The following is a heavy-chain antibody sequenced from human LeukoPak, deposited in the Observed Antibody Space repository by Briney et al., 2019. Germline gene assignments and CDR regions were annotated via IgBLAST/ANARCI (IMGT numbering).Heavy chain of an antibody. J-gene: IGHJ5*02. D-gene: IGHD3-10*01. CDR3: ARDYVSGSFGP. Sequence: GGSLRLSCAASGFTFSSYAMSWVRQTPGKGLEWVSAIRGSGGTTYYADSVKGRFTISRDNAKNTVYLQMNSLRAEDTAVYYCARDYVSGSFGPWGQGTLVTVSS. V-gene: IGHV3-23*01. CDR1: GFTFSSYA. CDR2: IRGSGGTT.